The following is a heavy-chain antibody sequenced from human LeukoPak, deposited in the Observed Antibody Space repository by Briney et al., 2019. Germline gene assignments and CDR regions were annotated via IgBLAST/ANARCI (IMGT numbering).Heavy chain of an antibody. J-gene: IGHJ6*03. V-gene: IGHV4-61*02. CDR1: GGSISSGSYY. Sequence: SETLSLTCTVSGGSISSGSYYWSWIRQPAGKGMEWIGRIYTSGSTNYNPSLKSRVTISVDTSKNQFSLKLSSVTAADTAVYYCARVDYYYMDVWGKGTTVTVSS. CDR3: ARVDYYYMDV. CDR2: IYTSGST.